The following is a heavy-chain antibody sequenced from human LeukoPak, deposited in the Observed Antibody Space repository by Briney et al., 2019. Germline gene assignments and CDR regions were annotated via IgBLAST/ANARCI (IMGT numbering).Heavy chain of an antibody. Sequence: ASVKVSCKASGGTFSSYAISWVRQAPGQGLEWMGIINPSGGSTSYAQKFQGRVTMTRDTSTSTVYMELSSLRSEDTAVYYCARDPSTDGSYWGQGTLVTVSS. CDR2: INPSGGST. J-gene: IGHJ4*02. CDR3: ARDPSTDGSY. D-gene: IGHD2-8*02. V-gene: IGHV1-46*01. CDR1: GGTFSSYA.